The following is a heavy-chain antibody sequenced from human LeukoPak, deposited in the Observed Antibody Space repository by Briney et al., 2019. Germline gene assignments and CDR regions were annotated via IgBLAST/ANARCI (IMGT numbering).Heavy chain of an antibody. Sequence: ASVKVSCKASGYTFTSYYMHWVRQAPGQGLEWMGIINPSGGSTSYAQKFQGRVTMTRDTSTSTVYMELSSLRSEDTAVYYCARDYPHSGYGPGGISDYWGQGTLVTVSS. CDR1: GYTFTSYY. CDR3: ARDYPHSGYGPGGISDY. CDR2: INPSGGST. V-gene: IGHV1-46*01. D-gene: IGHD5-12*01. J-gene: IGHJ4*02.